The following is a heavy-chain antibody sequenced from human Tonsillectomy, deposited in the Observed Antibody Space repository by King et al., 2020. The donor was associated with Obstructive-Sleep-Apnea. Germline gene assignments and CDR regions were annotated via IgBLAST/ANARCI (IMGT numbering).Heavy chain of an antibody. D-gene: IGHD6-13*01. V-gene: IGHV4-31*03. CDR2: IYYSGST. J-gene: IGHJ2*01. CDR3: ARSQYSSSWSHWYFDL. Sequence: PLQESGPGLVKPSQTLSLTCTVSGGSISSGGYYWSWIRQHPGKGLEWIGYIYYSGSTYYNPSLKSRVTISVDTSKNQFSLKLSSVTAADTAVYYCARSQYSSSWSHWYFDLWGRGPLVTVSS. CDR1: GGSISSGGYY.